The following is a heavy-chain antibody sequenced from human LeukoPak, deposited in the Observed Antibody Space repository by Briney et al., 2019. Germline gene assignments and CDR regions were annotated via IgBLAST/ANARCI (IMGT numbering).Heavy chain of an antibody. Sequence: SETLSLTCTVSGGSISSYYWRWIRQPAGKGLEWIGRIYTSGSTNYNPSLKSRVTMSVDTSKNQFSLKLSSVTAADTAVYYCARDVAAYCGGDCYYFDYWGQGTLVTVSS. V-gene: IGHV4-4*07. CDR3: ARDVAAYCGGDCYYFDY. J-gene: IGHJ4*02. D-gene: IGHD2-21*01. CDR1: GGSISSYY. CDR2: IYTSGST.